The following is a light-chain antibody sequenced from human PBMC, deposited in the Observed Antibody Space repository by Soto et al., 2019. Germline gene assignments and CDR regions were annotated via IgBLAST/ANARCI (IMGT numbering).Light chain of an antibody. V-gene: IGKV3D-20*02. CDR1: QSVSSTY. J-gene: IGKJ4*01. CDR3: QQYNNWLT. CDR2: EAS. Sequence: EIVLTQSPGTLSLSPGERATLSCRASQSVSSTYLTWYQQKPGQAPRLLIYEASRRATGIPDRFSGSGSGTDFSLTISSLQSEDFAVYYCQQYNNWLTFGGGTKVEIK.